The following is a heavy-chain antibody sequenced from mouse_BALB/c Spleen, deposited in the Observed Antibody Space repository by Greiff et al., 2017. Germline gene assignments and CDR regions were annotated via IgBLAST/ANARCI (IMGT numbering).Heavy chain of an antibody. CDR3: ARKGGNYDAMDY. CDR2: IWGGGST. CDR1: GFSLSSYS. J-gene: IGHJ4*01. D-gene: IGHD2-1*01. V-gene: IGHV2-6-4*01. Sequence: VLLVESGPGLVAPSQSLSISCTVSGFSLSSYSVHWVRQPPGKGLEWLGMIWGGGSTDYNSAINSRLSISKDNSTTQVFLKMNSLQTDDTAMYYCARKGGNYDAMDYWGQGTSVTVSS.